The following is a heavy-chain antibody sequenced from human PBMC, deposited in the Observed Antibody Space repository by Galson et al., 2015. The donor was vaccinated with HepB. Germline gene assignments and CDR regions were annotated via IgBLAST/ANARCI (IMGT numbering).Heavy chain of an antibody. CDR3: ARDRPEDIVVVVAATLAFDI. V-gene: IGHV7-4-1*02. CDR1: GYTFTSYA. D-gene: IGHD2-15*01. Sequence: SVKVSCKASGYTFTSYAMSWVRQAPGQGLEWMGWINTNTGNPTYAQSFTGRFVFSLDTSVSTAYLQISSLKAEDTAVYYCARDRPEDIVVVVAATLAFDIWGQGTMVTVSS. J-gene: IGHJ3*02. CDR2: INTNTGNP.